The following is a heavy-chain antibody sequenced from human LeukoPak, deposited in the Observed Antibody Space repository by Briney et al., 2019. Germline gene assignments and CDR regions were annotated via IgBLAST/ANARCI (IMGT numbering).Heavy chain of an antibody. CDR3: ATDRRYSTFDI. Sequence: GGSLRLSCAASGFTFSRYWMNWVRRAPGKGLEWVASTKEDGSEKYYVDSVKGRFTISRDNAKNLLFLQMNSLRAEDTAVYYCATDRRYSTFDIWGQGTMVTVSS. D-gene: IGHD2-15*01. CDR2: TKEDGSEK. V-gene: IGHV3-7*05. CDR1: GFTFSRYW. J-gene: IGHJ3*02.